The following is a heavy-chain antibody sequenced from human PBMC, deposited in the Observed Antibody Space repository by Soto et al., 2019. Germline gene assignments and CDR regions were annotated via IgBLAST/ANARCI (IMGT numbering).Heavy chain of an antibody. CDR3: VRDGTKTLRDWFDP. CDR2: IYATGTT. V-gene: IGHV4-4*07. CDR1: GASISGFY. Sequence: QVQLQESGPGLVKPSETLSLTCTVSGASISGFYWSWIRKSAGKGLEWIGRIYATGTTDYNPSLISRVMMSVDTSKKQFSLKLRSVTAADTAVYYCVRDGTKTLRDWFDPWGQGISVTVSS. D-gene: IGHD1-1*01. J-gene: IGHJ5*02.